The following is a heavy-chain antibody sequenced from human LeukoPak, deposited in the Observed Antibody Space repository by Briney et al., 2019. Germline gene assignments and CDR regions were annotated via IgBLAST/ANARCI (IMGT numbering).Heavy chain of an antibody. CDR1: GVSLTNAW. CDR2: IKSKTDGGTT. V-gene: IGHV3-15*01. Sequence: GGSLRLSCEVSGVSLTNAWMSWVRQAPGKGLEWVGRIKSKTDGGTTDYAAPVEGRFTISRDDSKNTLYLQMNSLKTEDTAVYYCTTEGSGWEFDYWGQGTLVTVSS. CDR3: TTEGSGWEFDY. J-gene: IGHJ4*02. D-gene: IGHD6-19*01.